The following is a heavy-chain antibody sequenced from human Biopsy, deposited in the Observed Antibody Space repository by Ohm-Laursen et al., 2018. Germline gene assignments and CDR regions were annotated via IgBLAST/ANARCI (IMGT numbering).Heavy chain of an antibody. CDR2: HILYFNTI. CDR3: VGGQRGPPIGVTVPGDAFDL. J-gene: IGHJ3*01. D-gene: IGHD2/OR15-2a*01. CDR1: GVTFDTYA. Sequence: SVKVSCNASGVTFDTYAFGWVRQAPGQGLEWMGGHILYFNTIYYARNFQDRAVITADRSARTTDMQLSGLRPDDTAVYYCVGGQRGPPIGVTVPGDAFDLWGPGTMVTVSP. V-gene: IGHV1-69*13.